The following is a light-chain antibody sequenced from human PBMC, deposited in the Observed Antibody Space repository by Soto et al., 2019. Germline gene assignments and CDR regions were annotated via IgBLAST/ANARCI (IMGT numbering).Light chain of an antibody. CDR1: SSNIWAGYD. V-gene: IGLV1-40*01. J-gene: IGLJ2*01. CDR3: QSYDSSLSGSNVV. Sequence: QSVLTQPPSVSGAPGQRVTISCTGSSSNIWAGYDVHWYQQLPGTAPKLLIYGNINRPSGVPDRFSGSKSGTSASLAITGLQAEDEADYYCQSYDSSLSGSNVVFGGGTKLTVL. CDR2: GNI.